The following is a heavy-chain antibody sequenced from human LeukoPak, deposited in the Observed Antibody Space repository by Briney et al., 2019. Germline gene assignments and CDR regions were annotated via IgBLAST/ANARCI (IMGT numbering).Heavy chain of an antibody. J-gene: IGHJ5*02. V-gene: IGHV3-23*01. CDR1: GFTFSRYA. D-gene: IGHD2-2*02. Sequence: PGGSLSLSCAASGFTFSRYAMSWVRQAPGKVLEWDSAISASGGSTYYADSVKGRFTISRDNSKSALYLQMNSLRAEDTAVYYCAKMGCGSTSCYSWFDPWGQGTLVTVSS. CDR3: AKMGCGSTSCYSWFDP. CDR2: ISASGGST.